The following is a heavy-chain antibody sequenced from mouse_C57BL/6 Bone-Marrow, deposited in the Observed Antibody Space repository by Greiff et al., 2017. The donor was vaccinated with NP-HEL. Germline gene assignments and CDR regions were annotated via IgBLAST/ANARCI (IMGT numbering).Heavy chain of an antibody. CDR1: GYSFTGYY. CDR3: ARSSYYYGSSPYWYFDV. CDR2: INPSTGGT. J-gene: IGHJ1*03. V-gene: IGHV1-42*01. D-gene: IGHD1-1*01. Sequence: VQLQQSGPELVKPGASVKISCKASGYSFTGYYMNWVKQSPEKSLEWIGAINPSTGGTTYNQKFKAKATLTVDKSSSTAYMQLKSLTSEDSAVYYCARSSYYYGSSPYWYFDVWGTGTTVTVSS.